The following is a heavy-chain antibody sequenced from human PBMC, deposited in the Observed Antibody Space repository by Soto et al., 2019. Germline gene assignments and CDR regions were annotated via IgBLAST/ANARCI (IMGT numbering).Heavy chain of an antibody. CDR1: GGSFSGYY. D-gene: IGHD3-22*01. V-gene: IGHV4-34*01. J-gene: IGHJ4*02. CDR2: INHSGST. Sequence: SETLSLTCAVYGGSFSGYYWSWIRQPPGKGLEWIGEINHSGSTNYNPSLKSRVTISVDTSKNQFSLKLSSVTAADTAVYYCARVTYYYDSSGYYPLYYFDYWGQGTLVTVSS. CDR3: ARVTYYYDSSGYYPLYYFDY.